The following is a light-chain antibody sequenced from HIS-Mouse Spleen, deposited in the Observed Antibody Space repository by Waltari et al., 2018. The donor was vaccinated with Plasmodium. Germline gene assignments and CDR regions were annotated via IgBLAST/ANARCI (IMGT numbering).Light chain of an antibody. CDR1: ALPKQY. J-gene: IGLJ2*01. Sequence: SYELTQPPSVSVSPGQTARITCSGDALPKQYAYWYQQKPGQAPVLVIYKDSERPSGSAERFSGSSSGTTVTLTISGVQAEDEADYYCQSADSSGTYQVFGGGTKLTVL. V-gene: IGLV3-25*03. CDR2: KDS. CDR3: QSADSSGTYQV.